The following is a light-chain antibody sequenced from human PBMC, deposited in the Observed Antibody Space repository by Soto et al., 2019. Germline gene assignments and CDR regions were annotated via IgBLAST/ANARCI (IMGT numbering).Light chain of an antibody. CDR2: AAS. CDR3: KKYNSALFT. J-gene: IGKJ3*01. V-gene: IGKV1-27*01. Sequence: DIQMTQSPSSLSASVGDRVTITCRASQGISNYLAWYQQKPGKVPKLLIYAASTLQSGVPSRFSGSGSWTDFTLTISSLQPEDVATYYCKKYNSALFTFGPGTKVDIK. CDR1: QGISNY.